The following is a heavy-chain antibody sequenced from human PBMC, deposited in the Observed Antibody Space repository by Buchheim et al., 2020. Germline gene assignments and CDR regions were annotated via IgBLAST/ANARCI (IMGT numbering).Heavy chain of an antibody. CDR1: GFTFSSYS. J-gene: IGHJ4*02. V-gene: IGHV3-21*01. CDR3: ARYGSRIAAAGTAFDY. CDR2: ISSSSYI. D-gene: IGHD6-13*01. Sequence: EVQLVESGGGLVKPGGSLRLSCAASGFTFSSYSMNWVRQAPGKGLEWVSSISSSSYIYYADSVKGRFTISRDNAKNSLYLQMNSLRAEDTAVYYCARYGSRIAAAGTAFDYWGQGTL.